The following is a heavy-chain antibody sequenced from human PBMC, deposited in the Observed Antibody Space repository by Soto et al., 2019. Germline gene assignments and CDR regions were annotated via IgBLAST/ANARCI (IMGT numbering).Heavy chain of an antibody. J-gene: IGHJ4*02. CDR1: GFSFSSYW. CDR3: VGGAGWELDY. V-gene: IGHV3-7*03. D-gene: IGHD1-26*01. Sequence: EVQLVESGGGLVQPGGSLRLSCAASGFSFSSYWMNWVRQAPGMGLEWLAIIRKDGSETHYLDSVKGRFTISRDNANNSLFLQMNSVRADDTAVYYCVGGAGWELDYWGQGTLVTVSS. CDR2: IRKDGSET.